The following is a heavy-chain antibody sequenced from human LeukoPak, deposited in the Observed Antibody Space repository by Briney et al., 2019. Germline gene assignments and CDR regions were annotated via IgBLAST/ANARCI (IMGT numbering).Heavy chain of an antibody. D-gene: IGHD3-9*01. CDR3: ARDFYDILTGYHPGY. Sequence: ASVKVSCKASGYTFTSFYMHWVRQAPGQGLEWMGWINPNSGGTNYAQKFQGRVTMTRDTSISTAYMELSRLRSDDTAVYYCARDFYDILTGYHPGYWGQGTLVTVSS. CDR2: INPNSGGT. J-gene: IGHJ4*02. CDR1: GYTFTSFY. V-gene: IGHV1-2*02.